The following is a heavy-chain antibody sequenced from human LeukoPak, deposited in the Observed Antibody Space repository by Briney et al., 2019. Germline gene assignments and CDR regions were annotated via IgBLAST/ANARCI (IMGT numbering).Heavy chain of an antibody. CDR1: GFTFSSYT. J-gene: IGHJ4*02. Sequence: PGGSLRLSCAASGFTFSSYTLNWVRQAPGQGLEWVSSITSSSSHIYYADSVKGRFTISRDNAKNLAFLQMNSLRAEDTAVYYCARDSSSIYRPDYLDYWGQETLVTVSS. V-gene: IGHV3-21*01. D-gene: IGHD4-11*01. CDR3: ARDSSSIYRPDYLDY. CDR2: ITSSSSHI.